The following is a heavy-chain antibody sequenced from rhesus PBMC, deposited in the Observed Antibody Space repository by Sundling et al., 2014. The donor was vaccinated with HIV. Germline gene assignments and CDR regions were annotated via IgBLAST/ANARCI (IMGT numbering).Heavy chain of an antibody. D-gene: IGHD3-22*01. CDR3: AKGSFPFGY. CDR1: GFTFSDNG. Sequence: DVHLVESGGGLVQPGGSLRLSCAASGFTFSDNGMYWVRQAPGKGLEWISAISSRGSSTYYADSLKGRFTISRDNSKNTLSLQMNNLTTEDTAVYYCAKGSFPFGYWGQGVQVTVSS. CDR2: ISSRGSST. J-gene: IGHJ4*01. V-gene: IGHV3S42*01.